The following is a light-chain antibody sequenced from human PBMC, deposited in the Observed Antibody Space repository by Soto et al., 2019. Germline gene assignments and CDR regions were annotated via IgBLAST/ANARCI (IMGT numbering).Light chain of an antibody. J-gene: IGLJ2*01. CDR3: AAWDDSLNGYVV. V-gene: IGLV1-44*01. CDR1: SSNIGSNT. Sequence: QSALTQPPSASGTPGQRVTISCSGSSSNIGSNTVNWYQQLPGTAPKLLIYSNNQRPSGVPDRFSGSKSGTSASLAISGLQCEDEADYYCAAWDDSLNGYVVFGGGTKVTVL. CDR2: SNN.